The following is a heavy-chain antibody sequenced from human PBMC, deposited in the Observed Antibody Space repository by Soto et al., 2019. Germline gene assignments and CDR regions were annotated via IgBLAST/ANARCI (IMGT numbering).Heavy chain of an antibody. CDR1: GYTFTSYS. D-gene: IGHD2-8*01. J-gene: IGHJ5*02. CDR3: ARDVLFDP. CDR2: INAGNGNT. V-gene: IGHV1-3*01. Sequence: QVQLVQSGAEVKKPGASVKVSCKASGYTFTSYSMHWVRQAPGQRLKWMGWINAGNGNTKYSQKFQGSDTITRAPAASTTYMELRSRRCVDTSLYYSARDVLFDPWGQETLVTVSS.